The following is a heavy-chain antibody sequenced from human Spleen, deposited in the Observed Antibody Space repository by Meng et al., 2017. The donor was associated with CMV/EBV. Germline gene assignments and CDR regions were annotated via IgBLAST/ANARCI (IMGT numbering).Heavy chain of an antibody. CDR3: AKHAYDSSGYRMGC. CDR1: GFDFSNHI. Sequence: GGSLRLSCAASGFDFSNHIMNWVRQAPGKGLEWVSSISGSSTYTHYADSVKGRFTISRDNSKNTLYIQMNSLRAEDTAVYYCAKHAYDSSGYRMGCWGQGTLVTVSS. D-gene: IGHD3-22*01. V-gene: IGHV3-23*01. CDR2: ISGSSTYT. J-gene: IGHJ4*02.